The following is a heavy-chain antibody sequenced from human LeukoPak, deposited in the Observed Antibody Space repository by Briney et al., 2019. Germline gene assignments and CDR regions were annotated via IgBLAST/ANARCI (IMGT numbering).Heavy chain of an antibody. CDR2: MNPNSGNT. D-gene: IGHD5-18*01. CDR3: ARGRAMASLGYFDY. V-gene: IGHV1-8*01. J-gene: IGHJ4*02. Sequence: ASVKVSCKASGYTFTSYDINWVRQATGQGLEWMGWMNPNSGNTGYAQKFQGWVTMTRDTSISTAYMELSRLRSDDTAVYYCARGRAMASLGYFDYWGQGTLVTVSS. CDR1: GYTFTSYD.